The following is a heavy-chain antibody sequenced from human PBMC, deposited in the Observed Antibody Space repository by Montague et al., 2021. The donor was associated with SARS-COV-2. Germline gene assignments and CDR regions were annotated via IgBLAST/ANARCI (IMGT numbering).Heavy chain of an antibody. CDR1: GGSISSYY. CDR3: ARERGYQLLSGWFDP. CDR2: IYYNGTT. D-gene: IGHD2-2*01. J-gene: IGHJ5*02. V-gene: IGHV4-59*01. Sequence: SETLSLTCTVSGGSISSYYWSWIRQPPGKGLEWIGYIYYNGTTNYSPSLKGRVSISVDTSKNQFSLEMNSVTAADTAVYCCARERGYQLLSGWFDPWGQGTLVTVSS.